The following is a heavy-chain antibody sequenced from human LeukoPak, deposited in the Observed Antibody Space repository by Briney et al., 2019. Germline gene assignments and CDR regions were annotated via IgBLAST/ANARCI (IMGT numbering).Heavy chain of an antibody. CDR2: ISYNSGTI. V-gene: IGHV3-9*01. CDR3: ARSRSGYYEDY. Sequence: GRSLRLSCAASGFNFVDYAMHWVRQVPGKGLEWVSGISYNSGTIVYADSVKGRFTISRDNAKNSLSLQLNSLSAEDTAVYYCARSRSGYYEDYWGQGTLVTVSS. D-gene: IGHD5-12*01. J-gene: IGHJ4*02. CDR1: GFNFVDYA.